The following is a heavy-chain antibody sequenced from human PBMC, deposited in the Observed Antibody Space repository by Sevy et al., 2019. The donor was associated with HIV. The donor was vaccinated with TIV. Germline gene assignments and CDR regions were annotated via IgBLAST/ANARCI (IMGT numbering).Heavy chain of an antibody. CDR2: ISGSGFNT. J-gene: IGHJ3*02. Sequence: GGSLRLSCAASGFTFSNYALNWVRQVPGKGLEWVSTISGSGFNTYYGDSVKGRFTISRDNSKNTLYLQMSSLSPKDTDLYYCAKDRFDGSGYYPEGAFDIWGQGTKVTVSS. V-gene: IGHV3-23*01. CDR1: GFTFSNYA. D-gene: IGHD3-22*01. CDR3: AKDRFDGSGYYPEGAFDI.